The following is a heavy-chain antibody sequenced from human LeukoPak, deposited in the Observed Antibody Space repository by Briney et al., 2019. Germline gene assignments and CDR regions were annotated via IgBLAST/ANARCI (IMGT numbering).Heavy chain of an antibody. CDR2: IYTSGST. CDR3: ARCPGPKTLQGLSDYYYGMDV. V-gene: IGHV4-61*02. CDR1: GGSISSGGYY. Sequence: SQTLSLTCAVSGGSISSGGYYWSWIRQPAGKGLEWIGRIYTSGSTNYNPSLKSRVTMSVDTSKNQFSLKLSSVTAADTAVYYCARCPGPKTLQGLSDYYYGMDVWGQGTTVTVSS. D-gene: IGHD4-11*01. J-gene: IGHJ6*02.